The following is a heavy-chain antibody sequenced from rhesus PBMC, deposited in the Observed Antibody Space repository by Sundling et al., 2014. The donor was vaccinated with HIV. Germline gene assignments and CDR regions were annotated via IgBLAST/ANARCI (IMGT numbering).Heavy chain of an antibody. CDR1: GVSISDNHY. J-gene: IGHJ6*01. CDR3: AKVGVSLYGLDS. Sequence: QVQLQESGPGLVKPSETLSLTCAVSGVSISDNHYWNWIRQPPGKGLEWIGNIYGRTGSTYSDPSLKSRVTISKDTSKNHFSLKLNSVTVADTAVYYCAKVGVSLYGLDSWGQGVVVTVSS. V-gene: IGHV4S9*01. CDR2: IYGRTGST. D-gene: IGHD3-22*01.